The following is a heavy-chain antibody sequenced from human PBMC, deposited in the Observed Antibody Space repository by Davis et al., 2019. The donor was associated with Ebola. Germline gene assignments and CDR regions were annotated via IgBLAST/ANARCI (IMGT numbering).Heavy chain of an antibody. D-gene: IGHD5-24*01. CDR1: GFTVSNFY. J-gene: IGHJ4*02. CDR3: ARGDGYNFWDF. V-gene: IGHV3-53*01. Sequence: GESLKISCAASGFTVSNFYMSWVRQTPGNGLEWVSVFYVGGATYYAGSVRGRFTISRDESKNTLNLQMTTLRADDTAVYFCARGDGYNFWDFWGQGTLVTVSS. CDR2: FYVGGAT.